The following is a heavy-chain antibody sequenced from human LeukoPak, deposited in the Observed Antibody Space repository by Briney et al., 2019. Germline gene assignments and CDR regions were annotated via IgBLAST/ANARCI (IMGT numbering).Heavy chain of an antibody. Sequence: GGSLRLSCAASGFTFSSYAMSWVRQAPGKGLEWVSGISGSGGSTYYADSVKGRFTISRDNSKNTLYLQMNSLRAEDTAVYYCAKACYCSGGSCYSDYWGQGTLVTVSS. V-gene: IGHV3-23*01. CDR3: AKACYCSGGSCYSDY. CDR1: GFTFSSYA. J-gene: IGHJ4*02. CDR2: ISGSGGST. D-gene: IGHD2-15*01.